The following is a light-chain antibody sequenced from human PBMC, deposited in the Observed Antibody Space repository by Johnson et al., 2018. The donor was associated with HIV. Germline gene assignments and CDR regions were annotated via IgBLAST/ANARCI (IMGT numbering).Light chain of an antibody. CDR3: GTWDSSLLYV. CDR1: SSNIGNNY. Sequence: SVLTQPPSVSAAPGQKVTISCSGSSSNIGNNYISWYQQFPGTAPKLLIYENNKRPSGIPDRFSGSKSGTSATLGITGLQTGDEADYYCGTWDSSLLYVFGTGTKVTVL. CDR2: ENN. J-gene: IGLJ1*01. V-gene: IGLV1-51*02.